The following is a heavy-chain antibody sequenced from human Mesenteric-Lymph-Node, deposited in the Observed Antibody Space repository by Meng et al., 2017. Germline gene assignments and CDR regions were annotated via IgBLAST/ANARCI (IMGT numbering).Heavy chain of an antibody. CDR1: CGSISSGGYY. CDR2: IHSSGST. J-gene: IGHJ5*02. D-gene: IGHD3-10*01. V-gene: IGHV4-31*03. Sequence: VQLAYSGHGRVKPSQTLSLTCTCSCGSISSGGYYWSWIRQHPGKGLEWIGYIHSSGSTYYTPSLRSRLTISVDTSKNQFSLKLSSVTAADTAVHYCARASYGSGSPLGESWFDPWGQGTLVTVSS. CDR3: ARASYGSGSPLGESWFDP.